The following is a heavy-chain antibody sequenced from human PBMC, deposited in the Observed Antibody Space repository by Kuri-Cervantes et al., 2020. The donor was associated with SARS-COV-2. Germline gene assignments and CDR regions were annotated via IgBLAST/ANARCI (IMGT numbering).Heavy chain of an antibody. CDR3: ARRYYDFWSGYSNAFDI. J-gene: IGHJ3*02. CDR1: GFTFSSYA. Sequence: GESLKISCAASGFTFSSYAMHWVRQAPGKGLEWVAVISYDGSNKYYADSVKGRFTISRDDSRNTLYLQMSSLRAEDTAVYYCARRYYDFWSGYSNAFDIWGQGTMVTVSS. CDR2: ISYDGSNK. D-gene: IGHD3-3*01. V-gene: IGHV3-30-3*01.